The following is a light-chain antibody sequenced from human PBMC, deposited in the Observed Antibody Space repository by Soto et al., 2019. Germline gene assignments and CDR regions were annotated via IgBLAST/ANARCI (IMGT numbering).Light chain of an antibody. Sequence: QSALTQPRSVSGSPGQSVTISCTGTSSDVGGYNYVSWYRQHLGKAPKLMIYDVSKRPSGVPDRFSGSKSGTTASLTISGLQAEDEADYYCCSYAGSYTWVFGGGTKLTVL. V-gene: IGLV2-11*01. CDR3: CSYAGSYTWV. CDR1: SSDVGGYNY. J-gene: IGLJ3*02. CDR2: DVS.